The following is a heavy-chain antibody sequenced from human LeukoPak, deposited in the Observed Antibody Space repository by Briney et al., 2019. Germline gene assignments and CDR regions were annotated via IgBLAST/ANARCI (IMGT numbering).Heavy chain of an antibody. CDR3: TTDPGWWELLLPPFDY. CDR1: GFTVSNAW. D-gene: IGHD1-26*01. CDR2: IKSKTDGGTT. V-gene: IGHV3-15*01. J-gene: IGHJ4*02. Sequence: GGSLRLSCAASGFTVSNAWMSWVRQAPGKGLEWVGRIKSKTDGGTTDYAAPVKGRFTISRDDSKNTLYLQMNSLKTEDTAVYYCTTDPGWWELLLPPFDYWGQGTLVTVSS.